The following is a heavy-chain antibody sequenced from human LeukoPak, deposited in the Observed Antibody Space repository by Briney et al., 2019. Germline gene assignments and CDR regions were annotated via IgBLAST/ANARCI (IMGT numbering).Heavy chain of an antibody. D-gene: IGHD6-6*01. CDR3: ARPWGYRSSSFDY. CDR2: IDNRGST. Sequence: SDTLSLTCTVSGASIRSSTYTWGWIRQPPGKGLEWIATIDNRGSTYYNPSLESRVTIFADTSRNQLSLRLRPVTAADTAVYYCARPWGYRSSSFDYWGQGTLVTVSS. J-gene: IGHJ4*02. V-gene: IGHV4-39*01. CDR1: GASIRSSTYT.